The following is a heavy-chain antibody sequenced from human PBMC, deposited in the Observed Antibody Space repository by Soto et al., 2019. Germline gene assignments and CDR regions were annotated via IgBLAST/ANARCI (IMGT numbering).Heavy chain of an antibody. D-gene: IGHD3-10*01. J-gene: IGHJ4*02. CDR3: ARVRRVIITHFYFEY. CDR2: ISGSGGST. Sequence: PGGSLRLSCAASGFTFSSYAMSWVRQAPGKGLEWVSAISGSGGSTYYADSVKGRFTISRDNSKNTLYLQMNSLRAEDTAVYYCARVRRVIITHFYFEYWGQGTRVTVSS. CDR1: GFTFSSYA. V-gene: IGHV3-23*01.